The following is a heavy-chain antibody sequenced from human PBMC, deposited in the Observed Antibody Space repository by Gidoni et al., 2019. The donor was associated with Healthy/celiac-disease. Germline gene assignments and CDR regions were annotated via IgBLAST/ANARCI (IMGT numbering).Heavy chain of an antibody. CDR1: GYRFTSYW. D-gene: IGHD6-19*01. CDR2: IYPGDSDT. CDR3: ARHVVAGPSIAVAGKLDY. J-gene: IGHJ4*02. V-gene: IGHV5-51*01. Sequence: EVQLVQSGAEVKKPGESLKISCKGSGYRFTSYWIGWVRQMPGKGLEWMGIIYPGDSDTRYSPSFQGQVTISADKSISTAYLQWSSLKASDTAMYYCARHVVAGPSIAVAGKLDYWGQGTLVTVSS.